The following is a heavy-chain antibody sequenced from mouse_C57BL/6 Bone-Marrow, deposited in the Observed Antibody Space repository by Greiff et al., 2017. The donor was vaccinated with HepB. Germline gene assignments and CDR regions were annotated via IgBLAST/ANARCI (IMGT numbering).Heavy chain of an antibody. CDR2: IDPSDSET. Sequence: VQLQQPGAELVRPGSSVKLSCKASGYTFTSYWMHWVKQRPIQGLEWIGNIDPSDSETHYNQKFKDKATLTVDKSSSTAYMQLSRLTSEDSAVYYCAYYGSSYDWYFDVWGTGTTVTVSS. J-gene: IGHJ1*03. CDR1: GYTFTSYW. V-gene: IGHV1-52*01. D-gene: IGHD1-1*01. CDR3: AYYGSSYDWYFDV.